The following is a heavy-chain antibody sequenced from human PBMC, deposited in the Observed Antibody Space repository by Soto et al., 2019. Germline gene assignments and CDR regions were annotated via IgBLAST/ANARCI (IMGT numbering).Heavy chain of an antibody. CDR1: GGSISSSSYY. Sequence: PSETLSLTCTVSGGSISSSSYYWGWIRQPPGKGLEWIGSIYYSGSTYYNPSLKSRVTISVDTSKNQFSLKLSSVTAADTAVYYCARHGRWFGVSWFDPWGQAPLVTVSS. J-gene: IGHJ5*02. D-gene: IGHD3-10*01. CDR2: IYYSGST. V-gene: IGHV4-39*01. CDR3: ARHGRWFGVSWFDP.